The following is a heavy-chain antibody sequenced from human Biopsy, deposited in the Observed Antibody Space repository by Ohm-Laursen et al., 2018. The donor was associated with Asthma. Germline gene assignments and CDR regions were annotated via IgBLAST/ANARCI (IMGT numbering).Heavy chain of an antibody. D-gene: IGHD7-27*01. Sequence: PSETLSLTCVVSGGSMNSSSYSWGWIRQPPGKGLEWIGSISYTGNTDIPSLRSRVTLSVDTSKNNFSLKLTSVTAADTAVFYCARHWNWGSFFDYWGQGMLVTVSS. V-gene: IGHV4-39*01. J-gene: IGHJ4*02. CDR2: ISYTGNT. CDR3: ARHWNWGSFFDY. CDR1: GGSMNSSSYS.